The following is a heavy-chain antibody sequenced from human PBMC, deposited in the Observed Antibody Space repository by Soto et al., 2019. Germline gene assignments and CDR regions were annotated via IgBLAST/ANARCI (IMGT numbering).Heavy chain of an antibody. CDR2: ISSSSSYI. V-gene: IGHV3-21*01. D-gene: IGHD6-6*01. CDR3: AREISSSRGDAFDI. Sequence: EVQLVESGGGLVKPGGSLRLSCAASGFTFSSYSMNWVRQAPGKGLEWVSSISSSSSYIYYADSVKGRFTISRYNAKNSLYLQMNSLRAEDTAVYYCAREISSSRGDAFDIWGQGTMVTVSS. J-gene: IGHJ3*02. CDR1: GFTFSSYS.